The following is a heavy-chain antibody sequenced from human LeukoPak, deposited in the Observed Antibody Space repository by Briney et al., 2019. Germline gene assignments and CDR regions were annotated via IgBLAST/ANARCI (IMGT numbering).Heavy chain of an antibody. V-gene: IGHV3-7*01. Sequence: PGGSLRLSCAASGFTFSSYWMSWVRQAPGKGLEWVANIKQDGSEKYYVDSVKGRFTISRDNAKNSLYLQMNSLRAEDTAVYYCARVHYDILTGYHYYFDYRGQGTLVTVSS. J-gene: IGHJ4*02. D-gene: IGHD3-9*01. CDR1: GFTFSSYW. CDR2: IKQDGSEK. CDR3: ARVHYDILTGYHYYFDY.